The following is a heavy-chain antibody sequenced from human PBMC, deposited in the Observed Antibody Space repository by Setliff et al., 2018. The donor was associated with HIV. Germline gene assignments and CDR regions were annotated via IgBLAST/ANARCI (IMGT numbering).Heavy chain of an antibody. Sequence: PGESLKISCAASGFTFSNYAIHWVRQAPGKGLEWVAVISHDGSNTYYADSVKGRFTLSRDNPKNTLYLQMDSLRSDDMAVYYCARDGNSYYNFWSGNYYYYYMDVWGKGAMVTVSS. CDR3: ARDGNSYYNFWSGNYYYYYMDV. J-gene: IGHJ6*03. CDR1: GFTFSNYA. CDR2: ISHDGSNT. V-gene: IGHV3-30*04. D-gene: IGHD3-3*01.